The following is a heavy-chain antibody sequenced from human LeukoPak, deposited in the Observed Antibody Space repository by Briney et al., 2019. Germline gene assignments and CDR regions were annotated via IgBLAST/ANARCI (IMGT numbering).Heavy chain of an antibody. CDR1: GGSFSSYY. CDR3: ARGRIMITFGVVIFDY. J-gene: IGHJ4*02. D-gene: IGHD3-16*01. Sequence: PSETLSLTCAVYGGSFSSYYWSWIRQPPGKWLEWIGEINHSGSTNYNPSLKSRVTISVDTSKNQFSLKLSSVTAADTAVYYCARGRIMITFGVVIFDYWRQGTLVTVSS. V-gene: IGHV4-34*01. CDR2: INHSGST.